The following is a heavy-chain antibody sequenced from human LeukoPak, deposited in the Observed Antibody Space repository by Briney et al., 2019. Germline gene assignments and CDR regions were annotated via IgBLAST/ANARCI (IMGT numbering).Heavy chain of an antibody. CDR2: IWYDGSNN. CDR3: LVVVAAPGAFDI. Sequence: SLTLSCAASGFTFSSYGMHWVRQGPGQGLEWVAVIWYDGSNNYYEDSVKGRFTISRDNSKNPRSVQMDSLRAEDTAVYYCLVVVAAPGAFDIWGQGTMVTVSS. J-gene: IGHJ3*02. CDR1: GFTFSSYG. V-gene: IGHV3-33*01. D-gene: IGHD2-15*01.